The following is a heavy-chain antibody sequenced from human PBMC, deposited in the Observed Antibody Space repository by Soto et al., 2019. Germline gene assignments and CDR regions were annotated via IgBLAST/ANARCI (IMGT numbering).Heavy chain of an antibody. V-gene: IGHV4-39*01. CDR1: GVSISSSSYY. CDR3: ARNVVVPAPAAFDI. D-gene: IGHD2-2*01. J-gene: IGHJ3*02. Sequence: SETLSLTCTVSGVSISSSSYYWGWIRQPPGKGLEWIGSIYYSGNTYYNPSLKSRVTISVDASKNQFSLKLSSVTAADTAVYYCARNVVVPAPAAFDIWGKGTMVTVSS. CDR2: IYYSGNT.